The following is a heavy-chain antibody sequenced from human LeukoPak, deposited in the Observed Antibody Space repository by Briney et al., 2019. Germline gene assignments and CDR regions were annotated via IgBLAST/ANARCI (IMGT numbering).Heavy chain of an antibody. J-gene: IGHJ4*02. Sequence: GGSLRLSCAASGFTVSSNYMTWVRQAPGKGLEWVSVIYSDGSTYYADSVKGRFTISRDSSKNTLYLQMSSLRAEDTAVYYCGTGWAVDFWGQGTLVTVSS. D-gene: IGHD5-24*01. V-gene: IGHV3-66*01. CDR2: IYSDGST. CDR3: GTGWAVDF. CDR1: GFTVSSNY.